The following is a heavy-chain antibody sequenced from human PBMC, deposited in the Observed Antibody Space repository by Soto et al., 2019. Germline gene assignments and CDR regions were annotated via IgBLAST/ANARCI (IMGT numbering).Heavy chain of an antibody. CDR2: ISYDGSNK. J-gene: IGHJ6*02. V-gene: IGHV3-30-3*01. Sequence: LRLSCAASGXTFSSYAMHWVRQAPGKGLEWVAVISYDGSNKNHADTVKGRFTISRDNSKNTLYLQMNSLRAEDTAVYYCARGYDFWSGYYYPYGMDVWGQGTTVTVSS. D-gene: IGHD3-3*01. CDR3: ARGYDFWSGYYYPYGMDV. CDR1: GXTFSSYA.